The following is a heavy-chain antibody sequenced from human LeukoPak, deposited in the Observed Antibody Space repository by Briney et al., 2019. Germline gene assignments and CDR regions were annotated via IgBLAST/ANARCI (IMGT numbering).Heavy chain of an antibody. CDR1: GFTFSSFS. J-gene: IGHJ4*02. CDR3: AKDRYYYDSSGYYLLDY. D-gene: IGHD3-22*01. CDR2: ISSGGDYK. V-gene: IGHV3-21*01. Sequence: GGSLRLSCAASGFTFSSFSMNWVRQAPGKGLEWVSSISSGGDYKHYADSVKGRLTISGDNSKNTLYLQMNSLRAEDTAVYYCAKDRYYYDSSGYYLLDYWGQGTLVTVSS.